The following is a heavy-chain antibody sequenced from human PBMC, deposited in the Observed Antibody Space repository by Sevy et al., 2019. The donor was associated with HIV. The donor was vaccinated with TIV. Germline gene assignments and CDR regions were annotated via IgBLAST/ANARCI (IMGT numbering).Heavy chain of an antibody. J-gene: IGHJ4*02. CDR3: ASGHRRYCSGGSCYYFDY. D-gene: IGHD2-15*01. V-gene: IGHV4-59*01. CDR2: IYYSGST. Sequence: SETLSLTCTVSGGSISSYYWSWIRQPPGKGLEWIGYIYYSGSTNYNPSLKSRVTISVDTSKNQFSLKLSSVTAADTAVYYCASGHRRYCSGGSCYYFDYWGQGTLVTVSS. CDR1: GGSISSYY.